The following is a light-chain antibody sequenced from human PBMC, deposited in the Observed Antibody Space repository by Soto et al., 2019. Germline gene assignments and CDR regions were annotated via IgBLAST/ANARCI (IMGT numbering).Light chain of an antibody. Sequence: EIVLTQSPSTLSLSPGERATLSCRASQSVSSRHLAWYQQKPGQAPRLLIYGASSRATGIPDRFSGSGSGTDFTLTISRLEPEDFAVYYCQQYGSSPKITFGQGTRLEIK. V-gene: IGKV3-20*01. CDR1: QSVSSRH. J-gene: IGKJ5*01. CDR3: QQYGSSPKIT. CDR2: GAS.